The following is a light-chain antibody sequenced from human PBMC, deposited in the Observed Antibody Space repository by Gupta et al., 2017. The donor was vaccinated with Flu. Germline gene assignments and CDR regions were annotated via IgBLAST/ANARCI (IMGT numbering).Light chain of an antibody. J-gene: IGKJ1*01. CDR3: QQYGSSRT. CDR2: DAS. CDR1: QNVNNNY. Sequence: DIVLTQSRGTLSLSPGERATLSCRASQNVNNNYLAWYQQKPGQTPRLLIYDASRRATGIPDRFSGSGSGRDFTLSVSRLEPEDFAVYYCQQYGSSRTFGQGTKVEIK. V-gene: IGKV3-20*01.